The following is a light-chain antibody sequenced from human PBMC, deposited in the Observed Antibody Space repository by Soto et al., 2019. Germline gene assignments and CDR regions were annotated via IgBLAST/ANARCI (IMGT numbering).Light chain of an antibody. CDR3: LLYYGGPGV. Sequence: QAMVTQEPSLTVSPGGTITLTCASSTGAVTSGNYPNWFQQKPGQAPRALIYSTSNKDSWTPSRFSGSLLGGKAALTLSGVQPEDEAEYYCLLYYGGPGVFGGGTKVTVL. CDR2: STS. V-gene: IGLV7-43*01. J-gene: IGLJ2*01. CDR1: TGAVTSGNY.